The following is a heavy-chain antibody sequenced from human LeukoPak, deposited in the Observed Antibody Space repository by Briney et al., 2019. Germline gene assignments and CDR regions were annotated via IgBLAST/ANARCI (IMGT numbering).Heavy chain of an antibody. CDR3: ARGYYYVSGSYSFFDY. J-gene: IGHJ4*02. Sequence: PSETLSLTCTVSSGSISSTSSYWGWIRQPPGKGLECIVNIYYTGSTYYNPSLKSRVTISVDTTKNQFSLKLSSVTAADTAVYYCARGYYYVSGSYSFFDYWGQGTLVTVSS. D-gene: IGHD3-10*01. CDR2: IYYTGST. CDR1: SGSISSTSSY. V-gene: IGHV4-39*01.